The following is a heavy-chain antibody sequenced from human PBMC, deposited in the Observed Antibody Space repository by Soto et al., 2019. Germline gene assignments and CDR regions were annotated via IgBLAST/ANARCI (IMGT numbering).Heavy chain of an antibody. CDR2: MNPSSGST. Sequence: ASVKVSCKASGYTFTSYYMHWVRQAPGQGLEWMGIMNPSSGSTSYAQKFQGRVTMTRNTSMSTVYMELSSLRSEDTAVYYCARGPQLGYFDYWGQGTLVTVSS. J-gene: IGHJ4*02. CDR3: ARGPQLGYFDY. D-gene: IGHD6-6*01. V-gene: IGHV1-46*01. CDR1: GYTFTSYY.